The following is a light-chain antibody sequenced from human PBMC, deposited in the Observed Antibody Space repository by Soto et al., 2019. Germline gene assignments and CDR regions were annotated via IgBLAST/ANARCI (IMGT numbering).Light chain of an antibody. CDR1: SSNIGSNT. CDR3: AAWDDSLNGVL. V-gene: IGLV1-44*01. Sequence: QSVLTQPPSASGTPGQRVTISCSGSSSNIGSNTVNWYQQLPGTAPKLLIHTSNQRPSGVPDRFSGSKSGNSASLAISGLQSEDEADYYCAAWDDSLNGVLFGGGTKVTVL. J-gene: IGLJ2*01. CDR2: TSN.